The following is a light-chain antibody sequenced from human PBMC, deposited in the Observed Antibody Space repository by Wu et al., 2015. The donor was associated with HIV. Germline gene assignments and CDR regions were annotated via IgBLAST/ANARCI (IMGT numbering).Light chain of an antibody. Sequence: EIVLTQSPGTLSLSPGERATLSCRASQNISNNYLAWYQDKPGQALGLLIYATSSRATGTPDRFSGSGSGTDFTLTISRLEPEDFAVYYCQQYDNSPLTFGGGTKVEIK. CDR1: QNISNNY. V-gene: IGKV3-20*01. CDR2: ATS. CDR3: QQYDNSPLT. J-gene: IGKJ4*01.